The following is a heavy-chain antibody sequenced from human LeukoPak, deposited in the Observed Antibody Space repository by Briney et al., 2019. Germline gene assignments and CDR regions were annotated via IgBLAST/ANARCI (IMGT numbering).Heavy chain of an antibody. D-gene: IGHD7-27*01. CDR2: INHSGST. J-gene: IGHJ4*02. CDR3: ARLGKEVTYRAYYFDY. CDR1: GGSFSGYY. Sequence: SETLSLTCAVYGGSFSGYYWSWIRQPPGKGLEWIGEINHSGSTNYNPSLKSRVTISVDTSKNQFSLKLSSVTAADTAVYYCARLGKEVTYRAYYFDYWGQGTLVTVSS. V-gene: IGHV4-34*01.